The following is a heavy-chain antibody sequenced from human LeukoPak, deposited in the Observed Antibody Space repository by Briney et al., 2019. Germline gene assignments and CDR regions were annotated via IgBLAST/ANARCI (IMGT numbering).Heavy chain of an antibody. CDR2: VNPNSGGT. CDR1: EYTFTGYY. D-gene: IGHD1-26*01. J-gene: IGHJ3*02. CDR3: AQSGSYYFDAFDI. V-gene: IGHV1-2*02. Sequence: ASVKVSCKGSEYTFTGYYMHWVRQAPGQGLEWMGWVNPNSGGTNYAQKFQGRVTMTRDTSISTAYMELSRLRSDDTAVYYCAQSGSYYFDAFDIWGQGTMVTVSS.